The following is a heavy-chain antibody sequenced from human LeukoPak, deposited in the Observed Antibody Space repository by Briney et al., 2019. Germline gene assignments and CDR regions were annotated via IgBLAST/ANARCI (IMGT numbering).Heavy chain of an antibody. J-gene: IGHJ4*02. CDR2: IYHSGST. Sequence: TSETLSLTCAVSGYSISSGYYWGWIRQPPGKGLEWIRSIYHSGSTYYNPSLKSRVTISVDTSKNQFSLKLSSVTAADTAVYYCASLGKAYCSGGSCYLFDYWGQGTLVTVSS. CDR3: ASLGKAYCSGGSCYLFDY. CDR1: GYSISSGYY. V-gene: IGHV4-38-2*01. D-gene: IGHD2-15*01.